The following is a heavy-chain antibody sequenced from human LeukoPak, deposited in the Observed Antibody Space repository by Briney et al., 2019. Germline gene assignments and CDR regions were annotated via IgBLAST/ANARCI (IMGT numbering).Heavy chain of an antibody. D-gene: IGHD5-12*01. CDR3: ARDSGRHSGYDSTFDY. CDR1: GFTFSDYY. J-gene: IGHJ4*02. V-gene: IGHV3-11*01. Sequence: GGSLRLSCAASGFTFSDYYMSWIRQAPGKGLEWVSYISSSGSTIYSADSVKGRFTISRDNAKNPLYLQMNSLRAEDTAVYYCARDSGRHSGYDSTFDYWGQGTLVTVSS. CDR2: ISSSGSTI.